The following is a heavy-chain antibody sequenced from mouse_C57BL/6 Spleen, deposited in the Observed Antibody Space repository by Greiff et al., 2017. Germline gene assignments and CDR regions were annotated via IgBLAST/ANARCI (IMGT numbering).Heavy chain of an antibody. CDR2: FYPGRGSI. CDR1: GYTFTEYT. D-gene: IGHD2-1*01. J-gene: IGHJ2*01. Sequence: VQLQESGAELVKPGASVKLSCKASGYTFTEYTIHWVKQRSGQGLEWIGWFYPGRGSIKYNEKFKDKATLTADTSSSTVYMELSRLTSEDSAVYFCARHAIVIYYVNYGYFDYWGQGTTLTVSS. CDR3: ARHAIVIYYVNYGYFDY. V-gene: IGHV1-62-2*01.